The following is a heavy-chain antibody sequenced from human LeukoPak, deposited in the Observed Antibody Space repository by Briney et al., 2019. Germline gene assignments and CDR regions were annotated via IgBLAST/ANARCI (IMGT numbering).Heavy chain of an antibody. CDR3: ARAHGDFRTFDY. J-gene: IGHJ4*02. CDR2: IYYSGST. Sequence: KSSETLSLTCTVSGGSISSYYWGWIRQPPGKGLEWIGSIYYSGSTYYNPSLKSRVTISVDTSKNQFSLKLSSVTAADTAVYYCARAHGDFRTFDYWGQGTLVTVSS. CDR1: GGSISSYY. D-gene: IGHD4-17*01. V-gene: IGHV4-39*01.